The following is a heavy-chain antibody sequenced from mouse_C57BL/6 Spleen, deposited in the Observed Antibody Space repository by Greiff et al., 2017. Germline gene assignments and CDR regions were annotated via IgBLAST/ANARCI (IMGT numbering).Heavy chain of an antibody. J-gene: IGHJ4*01. D-gene: IGHD1-1*01. CDR3: ARNDRFYYGSSYETDAMDY. V-gene: IGHV2-2*01. Sequence: VKLMESGPGLVQPSQSLSITCTVSGFSLTSYGVHWVRQSPGKGLEWLGVIWSGGSTDYNAAFISRLSISKDNSKSQVFFKMNSLQADDTAIYYCARNDRFYYGSSYETDAMDYWGQGTSVTVSS. CDR2: IWSGGST. CDR1: GFSLTSYG.